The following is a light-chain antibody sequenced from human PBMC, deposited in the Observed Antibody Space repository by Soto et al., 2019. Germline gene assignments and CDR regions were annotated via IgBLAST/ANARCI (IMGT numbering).Light chain of an antibody. CDR2: GAK. Sequence: DIQMTQSPSFLSASVGDRVTITCRASQAISNYLNWYQQKPGKAPNLLIFGAKTLQSGVPSRFSGSGYGTDFTLTITTLEPEDGRIYNCHQGHAAPLTFGQGTRLEIK. J-gene: IGKJ5*01. CDR1: QAISNY. V-gene: IGKV1-39*01. CDR3: HQGHAAPLT.